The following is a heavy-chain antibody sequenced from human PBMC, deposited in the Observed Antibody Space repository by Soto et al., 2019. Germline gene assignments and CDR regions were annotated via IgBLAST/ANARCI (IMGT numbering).Heavy chain of an antibody. Sequence: SETLSLTCTVSGGSISSSSYYWGWIRQPPGKGLEWIGSIYYSGSTYYNPSLKSRVTISVDTSKNQFSLKLSSVTAADTAVYYCAREVVDFWSGYYDYWGQGTLVTVSS. CDR2: IYYSGST. CDR3: AREVVDFWSGYYDY. V-gene: IGHV4-39*02. CDR1: GGSISSSSYY. D-gene: IGHD3-3*01. J-gene: IGHJ4*02.